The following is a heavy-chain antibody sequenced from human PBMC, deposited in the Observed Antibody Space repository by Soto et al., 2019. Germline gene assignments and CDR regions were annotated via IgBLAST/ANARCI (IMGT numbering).Heavy chain of an antibody. D-gene: IGHD1-26*01. CDR3: AKDLGRYLSPAFDY. V-gene: IGHV3-48*03. Sequence: GGSLRLSCAASGFSFSRSEMNWVRQAPGKGLEWVSYISSSSDIMYYADSVKGRFAISRDNAKNSLFLQMNRLRPEDTAVYYCAKDLGRYLSPAFDYWGLATLVPVS. CDR1: GFSFSRSE. CDR2: ISSSSDIM. J-gene: IGHJ4*02.